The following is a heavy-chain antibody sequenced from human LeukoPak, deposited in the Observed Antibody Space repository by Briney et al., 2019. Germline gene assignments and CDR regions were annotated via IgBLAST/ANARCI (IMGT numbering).Heavy chain of an antibody. CDR1: GGSISSSRYY. Sequence: PSETLSLTCTVSGGSISSSRYYWGWIHHPPGKGLEWIGYIYYSESTYYNPSLKSRVTISVDTSKNQFSLKLSSVTAADTAVYYCAKQRRDGYNYFDYWGQGTLVTVSS. J-gene: IGHJ4*02. V-gene: IGHV4-39*01. D-gene: IGHD5-24*01. CDR3: AKQRRDGYNYFDY. CDR2: IYYSEST.